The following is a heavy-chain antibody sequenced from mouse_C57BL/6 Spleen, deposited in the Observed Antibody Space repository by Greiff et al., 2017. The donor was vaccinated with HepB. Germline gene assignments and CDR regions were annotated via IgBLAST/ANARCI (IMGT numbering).Heavy chain of an antibody. J-gene: IGHJ3*01. D-gene: IGHD2-4*01. Sequence: VKLVESGAELVRPGTSVKMSCKASGYTFTNYWIGWAKQRPGHGLEWIGDIYPGGGYTNYNEKFKGKATLTADKSSSTAYMQFSSLTSEDSAIYYCALYYDYDRGFAYWGQGTLVTVSA. CDR1: GYTFTNYW. CDR2: IYPGGGYT. V-gene: IGHV1-63*01. CDR3: ALYYDYDRGFAY.